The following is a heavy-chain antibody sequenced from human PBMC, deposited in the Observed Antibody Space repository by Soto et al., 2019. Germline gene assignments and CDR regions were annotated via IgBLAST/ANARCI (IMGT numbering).Heavy chain of an antibody. Sequence: PGGSLRLSCTASGFTFGDYAMSWFRQAPGKGLEWVGFIRSKAYGGTTEYAASVKGRFTISRDDSKSIAYLQMNSLKTEDTAVYYCLYYDCWSGYGYGMDVWGQGTTVTVSS. CDR2: IRSKAYGGTT. CDR1: GFTFGDYA. V-gene: IGHV3-49*03. CDR3: LYYDCWSGYGYGMDV. J-gene: IGHJ6*02. D-gene: IGHD3-3*01.